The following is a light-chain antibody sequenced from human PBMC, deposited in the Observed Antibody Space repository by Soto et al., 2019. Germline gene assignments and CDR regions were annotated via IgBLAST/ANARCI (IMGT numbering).Light chain of an antibody. CDR3: SSYTGSSTSVI. CDR2: DVS. J-gene: IGLJ2*01. CDR1: SSDVGTYNY. V-gene: IGLV2-14*03. Sequence: QSALTQPASVSGSPGQSITISCTGTSSDVGTYNYVSWYQQHPGKAPKVMIYDVSNRPSGVSNRFSGSKSGNTASLTISELQAEDEADYYCSSYTGSSTSVIFGGGTQLTVL.